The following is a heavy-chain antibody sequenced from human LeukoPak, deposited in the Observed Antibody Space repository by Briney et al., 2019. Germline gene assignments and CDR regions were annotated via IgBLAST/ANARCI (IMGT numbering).Heavy chain of an antibody. CDR2: INSDGGST. Sequence: QPGGSLRLSCTASGFTFSSYWMHWVRQAPGKGLVWVSRINSDGGSTSYADSVKGRFTISRDNAKNTLYLRMNSLRAEDTAVYYCARRIQGMAPYYFDYWGQGTLVTVSS. V-gene: IGHV3-74*01. D-gene: IGHD5-24*01. CDR1: GFTFSSYW. J-gene: IGHJ4*02. CDR3: ARRIQGMAPYYFDY.